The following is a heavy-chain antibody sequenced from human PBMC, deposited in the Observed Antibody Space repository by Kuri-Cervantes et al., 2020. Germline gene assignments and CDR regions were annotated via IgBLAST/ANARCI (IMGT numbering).Heavy chain of an antibody. Sequence: ASVKVSCKASGYTFTGYYMHWARQAPGQGLEWMGWISAYNGNTNYAQKLQGRVTMTTDTSTSTVYMELRSLRSDDTAVYYCARSGDDSIYYNIFHWGQGTLVTVSS. CDR1: GYTFTGYY. CDR3: ARSGDDSIYYNIFH. J-gene: IGHJ4*02. CDR2: ISAYNGNT. D-gene: IGHD3-22*01. V-gene: IGHV1-18*04.